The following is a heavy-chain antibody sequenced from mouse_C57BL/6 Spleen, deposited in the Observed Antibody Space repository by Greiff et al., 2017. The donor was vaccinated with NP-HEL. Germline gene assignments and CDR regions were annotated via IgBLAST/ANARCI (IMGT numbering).Heavy chain of an antibody. D-gene: IGHD3-2*02. J-gene: IGHJ1*03. Sequence: QVQLQQSGPELVKPGASVKISCKASGYAFSSSWMNWVKQRPGKGLEWIGRIYPGDGDTNYNGKFKGKATLTADKSSSTAYMQLSSLTSEDSAVYCCESWSSGYRYWYYGVWGTGTTVTVSS. CDR3: ESWSSGYRYWYYGV. CDR1: GYAFSSSW. V-gene: IGHV1-82*01. CDR2: IYPGDGDT.